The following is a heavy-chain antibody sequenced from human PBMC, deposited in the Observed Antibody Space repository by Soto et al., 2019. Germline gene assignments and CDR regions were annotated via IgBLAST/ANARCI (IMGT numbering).Heavy chain of an antibody. Sequence: ASVKVSCKASGYTFTSYAMHWVRQAPGQRLEWMGWINAGNGNTKYSQKFQGRVTITGDTSASTAYMELSSLRSEDTAVYYCARGCSGGSCQLINWGQGTLVTVSS. CDR1: GYTFTSYA. D-gene: IGHD2-15*01. CDR2: INAGNGNT. J-gene: IGHJ4*02. CDR3: ARGCSGGSCQLIN. V-gene: IGHV1-3*01.